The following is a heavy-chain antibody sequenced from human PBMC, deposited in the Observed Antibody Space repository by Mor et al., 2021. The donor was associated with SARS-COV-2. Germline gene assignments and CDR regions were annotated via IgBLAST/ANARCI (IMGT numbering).Heavy chain of an antibody. CDR3: ARAIELAVAGSWDY. Sequence: GNTNYAQKLQGRVTMTTDTSTSTAYMELRSLRSDDTAVYYCARAIELAVAGSWDYWGQGTLVTVSS. CDR2: GNT. V-gene: IGHV1-18*01. J-gene: IGHJ4*02. D-gene: IGHD6-19*01.